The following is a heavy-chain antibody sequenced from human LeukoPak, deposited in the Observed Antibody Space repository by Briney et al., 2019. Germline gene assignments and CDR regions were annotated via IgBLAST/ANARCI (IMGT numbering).Heavy chain of an antibody. CDR2: INHSGST. D-gene: IGHD6-13*01. J-gene: IGHJ5*02. CDR1: GGSFSGYY. Sequence: SETLSLTCAVYGGSFSGYYWSWIRQPPGKGLEWIGEINHSGSTNYNPPLKSRVTISVDTSKNQFSLKLSSVTAADTAVYYCARGYSSSWYEDWFDPWGQGTLVTVSS. V-gene: IGHV4-34*01. CDR3: ARGYSSSWYEDWFDP.